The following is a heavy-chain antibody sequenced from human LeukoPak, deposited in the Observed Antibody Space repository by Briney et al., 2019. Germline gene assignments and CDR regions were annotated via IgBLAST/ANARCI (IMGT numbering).Heavy chain of an antibody. D-gene: IGHD3-3*01. CDR3: AKGGVVLRFLEWFDY. CDR2: ISWDSGSI. J-gene: IGHJ4*02. CDR1: GFTFDDYA. Sequence: PGGSLRLSCAASGFTFDDYAMHWARQAPGKGLEWVSGISWDSGSIGYADSVKGRFTISRDNAKNSLYLQMNSLRAEDTALYYCAKGGVVLRFLEWFDYWGQGTLVTVSS. V-gene: IGHV3-9*01.